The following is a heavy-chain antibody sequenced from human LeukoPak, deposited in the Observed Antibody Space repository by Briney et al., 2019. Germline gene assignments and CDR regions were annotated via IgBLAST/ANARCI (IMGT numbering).Heavy chain of an antibody. CDR1: GFTFSSYA. V-gene: IGHV3-23*01. Sequence: GGSLRLSCAASGFTFSSYAMSWVRQAPGKGLEWVSAISGSGGSTYYADSVKGQFTISRDNSKNTLYLQMNSLRAEDTAVYYCAKDWGQVPASISGHWGQGTLVTVSS. CDR3: AKDWGQVPASISGH. J-gene: IGHJ1*01. D-gene: IGHD2-2*01. CDR2: ISGSGGST.